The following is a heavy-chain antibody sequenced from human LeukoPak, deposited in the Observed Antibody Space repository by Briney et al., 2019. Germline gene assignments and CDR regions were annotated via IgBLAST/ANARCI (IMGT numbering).Heavy chain of an antibody. Sequence: GGSLRLSCAASGFTFSSYWMSWVRQAPGKGPEWVAFIRYDGSNKYYAGSVKGRFTISRDNSKNTLYLQMNSLRVEDTAVYYCARDTAWYTAHYYIDVWGKGTTVTVSS. J-gene: IGHJ6*03. CDR3: ARDTAWYTAHYYIDV. D-gene: IGHD2-8*01. CDR2: IRYDGSNK. CDR1: GFTFSSYW. V-gene: IGHV3-30*02.